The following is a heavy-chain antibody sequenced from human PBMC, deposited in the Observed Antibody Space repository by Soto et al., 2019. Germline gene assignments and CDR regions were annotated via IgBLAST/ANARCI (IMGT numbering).Heavy chain of an antibody. Sequence: QVQLVQSGAEVKKPGASVKVSCKASGDTFTDYYIHWVRQAPGQGLEWMGTVNPSGGHTTYAQHSLXXXTXXRDTSTSTLYMELNSLTSEDTAIYYCARGGHVVVVTAALAYWGQGTLVTVSS. J-gene: IGHJ4*02. CDR1: GDTFTDYY. CDR3: ARGGHVVVVTAALAY. V-gene: IGHV1-46*01. D-gene: IGHD2-21*02. CDR2: VNPSGGHT.